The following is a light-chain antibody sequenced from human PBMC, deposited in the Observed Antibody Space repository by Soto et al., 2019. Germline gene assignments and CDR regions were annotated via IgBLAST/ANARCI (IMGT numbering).Light chain of an antibody. CDR2: GAS. CDR3: QQYNDWPPWLT. CDR1: QSVSSY. V-gene: IGKV3-15*01. J-gene: IGKJ4*01. Sequence: EIVMTQSPATLSVSPGERATLFCRASQSVSSYLAWYQQKPGQAPRLLIYGASTRATGIPARFSGSGSGTEFTLTINRLQSDDSAIYFCQQYNDWPPWLTFGGGTKVEIK.